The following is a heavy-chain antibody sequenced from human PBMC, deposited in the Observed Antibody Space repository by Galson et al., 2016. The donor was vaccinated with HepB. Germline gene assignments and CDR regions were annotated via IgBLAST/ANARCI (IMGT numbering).Heavy chain of an antibody. J-gene: IGHJ6*02. CDR1: GLPVSNDY. V-gene: IGHV3-53*01. CDR3: ARDPGFRNGMDV. CDR2: SYGGGRT. Sequence: SLRLSCAAYGLPVSNDYMSWVRQAPGKGLKWVSVSYGGGRTYYAESVKGRFTISRDTSKNTVFLQMNSLRGEDTAVYYCARDPGFRNGMDVWGQGTTVTVS.